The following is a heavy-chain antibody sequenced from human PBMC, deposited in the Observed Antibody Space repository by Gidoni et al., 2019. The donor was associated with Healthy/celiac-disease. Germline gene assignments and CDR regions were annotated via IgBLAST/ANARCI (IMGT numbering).Heavy chain of an antibody. Sequence: QVQLQQWGAGLLKPSETLSLTCAVYGGSFSGYYWSWIRQPPGKGLEWLGEINHSGSTNYNPSLKSRVTISVYTSKNQFSLKLSSVTAADTAVYYCARLTIAAAGRTYYFDYWGQGTLVTVSS. J-gene: IGHJ4*02. CDR3: ARLTIAAAGRTYYFDY. CDR2: INHSGST. D-gene: IGHD6-13*01. CDR1: GGSFSGYY. V-gene: IGHV4-34*01.